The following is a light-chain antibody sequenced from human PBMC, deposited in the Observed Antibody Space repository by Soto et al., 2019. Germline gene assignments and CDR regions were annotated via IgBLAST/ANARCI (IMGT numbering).Light chain of an antibody. CDR3: QQYGSRPWT. J-gene: IGKJ1*01. V-gene: IGKV3-20*01. CDR1: QSVSSSY. CDR2: GAS. Sequence: IVLTQSPGTLSLSPGERATLSCRASQSVSSSYLAWYQQKPGQAPRLLLYGASSRATGIPDRFDGSGSGTDFTLTISRLEPEDFAVYYCQQYGSRPWTFGQGTKVDIK.